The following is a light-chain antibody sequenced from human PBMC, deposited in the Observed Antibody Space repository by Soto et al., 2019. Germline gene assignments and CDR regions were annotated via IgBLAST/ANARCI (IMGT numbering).Light chain of an antibody. Sequence: EIMLKQSPATLSLPPGERATLSCRASQSVSSYLAWYQQKRGQAPRLLIYGASSRATGIPDRFGGSGSGTDFTLAISSLEPEDFAVYYCQPRSDWPPITFGQGTRLEIK. CDR2: GAS. CDR3: QPRSDWPPIT. V-gene: IGKV3-11*01. J-gene: IGKJ5*01. CDR1: QSVSSY.